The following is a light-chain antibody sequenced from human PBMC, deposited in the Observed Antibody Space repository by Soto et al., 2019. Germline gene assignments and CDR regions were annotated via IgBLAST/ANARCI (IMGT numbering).Light chain of an antibody. Sequence: QSALTQPASVSGSPGQSITISCTGTGSALVNYNLVSWYQQHPGKAPKLMIYEVSNRPSGVSNRFSGSKSGNTASLTISGLQAEDEAAYYCFSYTTSSAPYVFGTGTKLTVL. CDR1: GSALVNYNL. J-gene: IGLJ1*01. V-gene: IGLV2-14*02. CDR2: EVS. CDR3: FSYTTSSAPYV.